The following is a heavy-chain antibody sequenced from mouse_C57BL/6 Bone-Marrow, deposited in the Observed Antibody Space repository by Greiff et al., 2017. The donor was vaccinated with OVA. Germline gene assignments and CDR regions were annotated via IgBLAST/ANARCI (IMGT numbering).Heavy chain of an antibody. CDR3: ARRIYYYGSSLGRYFDY. CDR2: IYPRSGNT. Sequence: VQLQQSGAELARPGASVKLSCKASGYTFTSYGISWVKQRTGQGLEWIGEIYPRSGNTYYNEKFKGKATLTADKSSSTAYMELRSLTSEDSAVYFCARRIYYYGSSLGRYFDYGGQGTTLTVSS. J-gene: IGHJ2*01. D-gene: IGHD1-1*01. CDR1: GYTFTSYG. V-gene: IGHV1-81*01.